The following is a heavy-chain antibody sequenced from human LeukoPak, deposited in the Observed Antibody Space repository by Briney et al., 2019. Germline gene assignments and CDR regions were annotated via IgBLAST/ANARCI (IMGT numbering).Heavy chain of an antibody. CDR1: GGSFSSYY. J-gene: IGHJ3*02. CDR3: ASGGSNAFDI. V-gene: IGHV4-59*08. CDR2: IYYSGST. Sequence: SETLSLTCAVYGGSFSSYYWSWIRQPPGKGLEWIGYIYYSGSTNYNPSLKSRVTISVDTSKNQFSLKLSSVTAADTAVYYCASGGSNAFDIWGQGTMVTVSS. D-gene: IGHD3-3*01.